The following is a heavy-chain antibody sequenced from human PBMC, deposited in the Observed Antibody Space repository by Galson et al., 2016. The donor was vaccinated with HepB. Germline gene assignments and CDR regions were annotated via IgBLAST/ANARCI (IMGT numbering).Heavy chain of an antibody. V-gene: IGHV3-69-1*02. CDR1: GFTFSDFD. CDR2: ISSTGGMI. Sequence: SLRLSCAGSGFTFSDFDMNWVRQALGKGLEWISYISSTGGMIYYADFVKGRFIVSRDNARNSLYLQVMDLRVDDTSIYYCVRGRTIAAMTNWFDSWGQGTLVTVSS. CDR3: VRGRTIAAMTNWFDS. D-gene: IGHD6-6*01. J-gene: IGHJ5*01.